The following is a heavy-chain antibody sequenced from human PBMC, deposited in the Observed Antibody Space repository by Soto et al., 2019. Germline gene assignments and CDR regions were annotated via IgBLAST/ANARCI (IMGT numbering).Heavy chain of an antibody. J-gene: IGHJ4*02. D-gene: IGHD3-16*01. CDR1: GYTFTRNA. V-gene: IGHV1-3*01. CDR3: ARSENDYSRLDY. Sequence: ASVKVSCKASGYTFTRNAIHWVRQAPGQRLEWIGKIDAGNGNTKYSEKFQGRVTITRDTSASAAYMELGTLRSEDTSIYYCARSENDYSRLDYWGQGTLVTGSS. CDR2: IDAGNGNT.